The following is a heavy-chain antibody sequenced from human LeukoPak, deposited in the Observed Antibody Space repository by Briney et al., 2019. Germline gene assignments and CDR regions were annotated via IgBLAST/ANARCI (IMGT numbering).Heavy chain of an antibody. CDR2: IDYDSSHI. CDR3: ARDPLRYLRVGHYDY. Sequence: PGGSLRLSCAASGFTFSNSAMNWVRQVPGKGLEWVSSIDYDSSHIYYAASVRGRFTISRDNARNSVYLQMNRLRVEDTAVYYCARDPLRYLRVGHYDYWGQGTLVAVSS. J-gene: IGHJ4*02. CDR1: GFTFSNSA. V-gene: IGHV3-21*01. D-gene: IGHD3-9*01.